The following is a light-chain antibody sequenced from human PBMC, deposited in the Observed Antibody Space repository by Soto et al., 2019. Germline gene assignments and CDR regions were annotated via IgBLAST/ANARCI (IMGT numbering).Light chain of an antibody. Sequence: EIVMTQSPATLSVSLGERATLSCRASHSVSSNLAWYQQKPGQAPRLLIYGASTRATGIPARFSGSGSGTELTLTISSLQAADFAVYHCQHYNNWPITFGQGTRLEIK. CDR1: HSVSSN. CDR2: GAS. V-gene: IGKV3-15*01. CDR3: QHYNNWPIT. J-gene: IGKJ5*01.